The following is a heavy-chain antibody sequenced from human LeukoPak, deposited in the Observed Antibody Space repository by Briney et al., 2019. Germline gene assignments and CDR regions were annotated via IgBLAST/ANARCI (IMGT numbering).Heavy chain of an antibody. D-gene: IGHD3-22*01. Sequence: SETLSLTCTVSGVSISSSSYYWGWIRQPPGKGLEWIGSIYYSGSTYYNPSLKSRVTISVDTSKNQFSLKLSSVTAADTAVYYCARQYASSGYYLTDWFDPWGQGTLVTVSS. J-gene: IGHJ5*02. CDR3: ARQYASSGYYLTDWFDP. CDR1: GVSISSSSYY. CDR2: IYYSGST. V-gene: IGHV4-39*01.